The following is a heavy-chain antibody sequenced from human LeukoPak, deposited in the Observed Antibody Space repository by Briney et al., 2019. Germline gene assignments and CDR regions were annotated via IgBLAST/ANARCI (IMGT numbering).Heavy chain of an antibody. CDR1: GYTFTAYY. D-gene: IGHD6-19*01. CDR3: ARGASGWYTYIDY. J-gene: IGHJ4*02. CDR2: INPNSGDT. Sequence: ASVKVSCKASGYTFTAYYLHWVRQAPGQGLEWMGWINPNSGDTKYAQKFQGRVTMTRDTSISTAYMELSRLRSDDTAVYYCARGASGWYTYIDYWGQGTLVTVSS. V-gene: IGHV1-2*02.